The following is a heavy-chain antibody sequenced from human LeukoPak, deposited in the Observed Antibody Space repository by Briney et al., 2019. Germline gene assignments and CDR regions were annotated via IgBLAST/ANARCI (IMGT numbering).Heavy chain of an antibody. D-gene: IGHD6-13*01. Sequence: GGSLRLSCAASGFTFDDYAMHWVRQAPGKGLEWVSGISWNSGSIGYADSVKGRFTIPRDNAKNSLYLQMDSLRAEDTALYYCAKDRIPYSSSWYSGDNWFDPWGQGTLVTVSS. CDR3: AKDRIPYSSSWYSGDNWFDP. CDR2: ISWNSGSI. V-gene: IGHV3-9*01. J-gene: IGHJ5*02. CDR1: GFTFDDYA.